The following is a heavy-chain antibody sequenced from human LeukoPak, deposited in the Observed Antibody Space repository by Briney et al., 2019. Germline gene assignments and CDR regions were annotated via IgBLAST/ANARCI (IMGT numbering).Heavy chain of an antibody. CDR1: GGTFSSYA. CDR2: IIPIFGTA. V-gene: IGHV1-69*06. CDR3: ATAHISNYYDSSGYYSVY. Sequence: LVKVSCKASGGTFSSYAISWVRQAPGQGLEWMGGIIPIFGTANYAQKFQGRVTITADKSTSTAYMELRSLRSDDTAVYYCATAHISNYYDSSGYYSVYWGQGTLVTVSS. D-gene: IGHD3-22*01. J-gene: IGHJ4*02.